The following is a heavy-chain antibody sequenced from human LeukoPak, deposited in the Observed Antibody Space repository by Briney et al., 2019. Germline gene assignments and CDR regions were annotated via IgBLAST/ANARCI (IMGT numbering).Heavy chain of an antibody. J-gene: IGHJ4*02. D-gene: IGHD3-10*01. V-gene: IGHV3-48*03. CDR2: ISSSGSTI. Sequence: AGGSLRLSCAASGFTFSNYEMNWVRQAPGKGLEWVSYISSSGSTIYYADSVKGRFIISRDNAKNSLYLQMNSLRAEDTAVYYCARVTMVRGVNYWGQGTLVTVPS. CDR3: ARVTMVRGVNY. CDR1: GFTFSNYE.